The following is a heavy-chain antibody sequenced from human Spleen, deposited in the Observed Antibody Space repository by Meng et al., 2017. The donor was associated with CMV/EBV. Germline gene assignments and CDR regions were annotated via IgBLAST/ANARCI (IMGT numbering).Heavy chain of an antibody. Sequence: GGSLRLSCAASGFTFSSYWMSWVRQAPGKGLEWVANIKQDGSEKYYVDSVKGRFTISRDNAKNSLYLQMNSLRAEDTAVYYCARATNLLITMVRGVRNYAFDIWGQGTMVTVSS. V-gene: IGHV3-7*01. CDR2: IKQDGSEK. D-gene: IGHD3-10*01. J-gene: IGHJ3*02. CDR3: ARATNLLITMVRGVRNYAFDI. CDR1: GFTFSSYW.